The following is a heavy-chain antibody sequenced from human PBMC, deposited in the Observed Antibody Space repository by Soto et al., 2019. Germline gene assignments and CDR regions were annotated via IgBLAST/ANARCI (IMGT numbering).Heavy chain of an antibody. J-gene: IGHJ3*02. V-gene: IGHV3-21*01. D-gene: IGHD2-15*01. CDR3: ARDSGCSGGSCNNDAFDI. Sequence: EVQLVESGGGLVKPGGSLRLSCAASGFTFSSYSMNWVRQAPGKGLEWVSSISSSSSYIYYADSVKGRFTISRDNAKNSLYLQMNSLRAEDTAVYYCARDSGCSGGSCNNDAFDIWGQGTMVTVSS. CDR2: ISSSSSYI. CDR1: GFTFSSYS.